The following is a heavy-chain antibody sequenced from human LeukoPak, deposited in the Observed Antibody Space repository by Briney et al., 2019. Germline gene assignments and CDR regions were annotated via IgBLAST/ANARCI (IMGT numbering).Heavy chain of an antibody. J-gene: IGHJ4*02. CDR2: IIPIFGTA. D-gene: IGHD1-26*01. CDR3: ARGATPIRYSGSRGGVDY. CDR1: GGTFSSYA. V-gene: IGHV1-69*13. Sequence: GASVKVSCKASGGTFSSYAISWVRQAPGQGLEWMGGIIPIFGTANYAQKFQGRVTITADESTSTAYMELSSLRSEDTAVYYCARGATPIRYSGSRGGVDYWGQGTLVTVSS.